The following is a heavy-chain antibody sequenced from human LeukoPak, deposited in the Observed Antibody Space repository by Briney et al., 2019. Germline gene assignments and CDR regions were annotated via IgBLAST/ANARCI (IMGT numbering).Heavy chain of an antibody. CDR2: ITPIFDTP. J-gene: IGHJ5*02. V-gene: IGHV1-69*13. CDR1: GGTLSGYS. CDR3: AREAPGGRYCSGGSCYWFDP. D-gene: IGHD2-15*01. Sequence: SVKVSCKTSGGTLSGYSISWVRQAPGQGLEWMGGITPIFDTPTYAQNFQGRVTITADESTNTAYMELSSLRYEDTAVYYCAREAPGGRYCSGGSCYWFDPWGQGTLVTVSS.